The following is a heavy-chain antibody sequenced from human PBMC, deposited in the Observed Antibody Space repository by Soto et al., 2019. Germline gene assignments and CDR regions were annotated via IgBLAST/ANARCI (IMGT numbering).Heavy chain of an antibody. CDR1: GGSVSSGSYY. J-gene: IGHJ4*02. V-gene: IGHV4-61*01. Sequence: SETLSLTCTVSGGSVSSGSYYWSWIRQPPGKGLEWIGYIYYSGSTNYNPSLKSRVTISVDTSKNQFSLKLNSMTAADTAVYYCARHNYGSGSTYFDYWGQGTQVTVSS. CDR2: IYYSGST. CDR3: ARHNYGSGSTYFDY. D-gene: IGHD3-10*01.